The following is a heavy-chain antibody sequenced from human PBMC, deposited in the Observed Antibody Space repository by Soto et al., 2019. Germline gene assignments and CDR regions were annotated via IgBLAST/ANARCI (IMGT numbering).Heavy chain of an antibody. D-gene: IGHD3-16*01. CDR1: GYIFVNYG. V-gene: IGHV1-18*01. J-gene: IGHJ6*02. Sequence: QVQLVQSGDEVKKPGASVKVSCKASGYIFVNYGIAWVRQAPGQGLEWMGWISPYTGNTHSASKVQGRLTMTTDTSTSTAYMELGSLTSDDTAVYYCVMVDNYVTPTPRDVWGQGTTVTVSS. CDR3: VMVDNYVTPTPRDV. CDR2: ISPYTGNT.